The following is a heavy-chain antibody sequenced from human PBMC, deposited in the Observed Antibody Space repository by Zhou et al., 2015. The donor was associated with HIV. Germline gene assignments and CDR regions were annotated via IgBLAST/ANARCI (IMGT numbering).Heavy chain of an antibody. CDR1: GGSFP. Sequence: QVVLIQSGAEVRRPGSSVKISCKASGGSFPVTWVRQAPGQGLEWMGGINPFFGTTNYAQKFQGRVSITADESTSTTYMQLDNLRSEDTAVYYCARGAPGAVASFVDAFDIWGQGTMVTVSS. D-gene: IGHD6-19*01. J-gene: IGHJ3*02. CDR3: ARGAPGAVASFVDAFDI. V-gene: IGHV1-69*01. CDR2: INPFFGTT.